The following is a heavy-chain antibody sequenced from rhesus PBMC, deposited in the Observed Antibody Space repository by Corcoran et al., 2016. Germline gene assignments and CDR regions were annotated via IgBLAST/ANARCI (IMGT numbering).Heavy chain of an antibody. CDR3: ARGHYGVTQGYFDF. J-gene: IGHJ1*01. CDR1: GGSISSGDYY. Sequence: QVQLQESGPGLVKPSETLSLTCAVSGGSISSGDYYWSWIRQPPGKGLEWIGYITYSGSTSYNPSLKSRVTISRDTSKNQFSLKLSSVTAADTAVYYCARGHYGVTQGYFDFWGQGALVTVSS. V-gene: IGHV4-122*02. D-gene: IGHD4-17*01. CDR2: ITYSGST.